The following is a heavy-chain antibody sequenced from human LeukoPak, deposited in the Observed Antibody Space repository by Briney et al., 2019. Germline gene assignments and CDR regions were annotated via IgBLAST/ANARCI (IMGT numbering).Heavy chain of an antibody. D-gene: IGHD2-21*01. CDR1: GASINDFY. CDR3: ARDDYSGAFDI. J-gene: IGHJ3*02. CDR2: VYYGGST. V-gene: IGHV4-59*12. Sequence: SETLSLTCAVSGASINDFYWTWIRQPPGKGLEWIGYVYYGGSTNYNPSLKSRVTMSVDTSKNQFSLKLSSVTAADTAVYYCARDDYSGAFDIWGHGTMVTVSS.